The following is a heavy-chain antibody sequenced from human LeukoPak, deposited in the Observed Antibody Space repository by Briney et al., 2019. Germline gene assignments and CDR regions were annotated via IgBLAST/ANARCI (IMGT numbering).Heavy chain of an antibody. Sequence: SETLSLTCAVYGGSFSGYYWSWIRQPPGEGLEWIGEINHSGSTNYNPSLKSRVTISVDTSKNQFSLKLSSVTAADTAVYYCARHERPLRYGDSTYYYYYGMDVWGQGTTVTVSS. CDR2: INHSGST. CDR3: ARHERPLRYGDSTYYYYYGMDV. V-gene: IGHV4-34*01. CDR1: GGSFSGYY. J-gene: IGHJ6*02. D-gene: IGHD4-17*01.